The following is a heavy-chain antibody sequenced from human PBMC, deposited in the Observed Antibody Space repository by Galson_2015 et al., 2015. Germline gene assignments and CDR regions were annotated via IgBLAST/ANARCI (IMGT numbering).Heavy chain of an antibody. Sequence: SLRLSCAASGFTFDDYAMHWVRQAPGKGLEWVSGISWNSGSIGYADSVKGRFTISGDNAKNSLYLQMNSLRAEDTALYYCAKDSRSYLTSSFDYWGQGTLVTVSS. V-gene: IGHV3-9*01. J-gene: IGHJ4*02. CDR2: ISWNSGSI. CDR1: GFTFDDYA. D-gene: IGHD1-26*01. CDR3: AKDSRSYLTSSFDY.